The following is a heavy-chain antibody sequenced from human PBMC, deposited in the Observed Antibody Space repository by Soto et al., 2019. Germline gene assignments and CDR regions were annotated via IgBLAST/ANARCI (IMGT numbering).Heavy chain of an antibody. CDR3: ARGPYSSGWRTFDY. CDR2: INHSGST. D-gene: IGHD6-19*01. J-gene: IGHJ4*02. Sequence: SETLSLTCAVYGGSFSGYYWSWIRQPPGKGLEWIGEINHSGSTNYNPSLKSRVTISVDTSKNQFSLKLSSVTAADTAVYYCARGPYSSGWRTFDYWGQGTLVTVSS. V-gene: IGHV4-34*01. CDR1: GGSFSGYY.